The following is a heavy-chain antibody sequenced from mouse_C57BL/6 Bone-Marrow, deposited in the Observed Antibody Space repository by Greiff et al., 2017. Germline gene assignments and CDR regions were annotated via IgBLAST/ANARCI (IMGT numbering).Heavy chain of an antibody. CDR3: ARLAWYFDV. V-gene: IGHV1-50*01. CDR1: GYTFTSYW. CDR2: IDPSDSYT. D-gene: IGHD6-1*01. Sequence: QVQLKQPGAELVKPGASVKLSCKASGYTFTSYWMQWVKQRPGQGLEWIGEIDPSDSYTNYNQKFKGKATLTVDTSSSTAYMQLSSLTSEDSAVYYCARLAWYFDVWGTGTTVTVSS. J-gene: IGHJ1*03.